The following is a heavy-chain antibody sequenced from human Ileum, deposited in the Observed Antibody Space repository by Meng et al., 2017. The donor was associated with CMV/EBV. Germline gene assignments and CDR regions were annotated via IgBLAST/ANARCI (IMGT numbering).Heavy chain of an antibody. CDR2: IDTSTGNP. Sequence: QVQLVQSGSELKKPGASVTVSCKASGYNFTSHNIIWVRQAPGQGPEWMGWIDTSTGNPTYAQGFIGRFVFLFDMSVSTTYVQISSLKAEDTAVYYCARDGLSGRYFDYWGQGTLVTVSS. CDR1: GYNFTSHN. J-gene: IGHJ4*02. D-gene: IGHD1-26*01. V-gene: IGHV7-4-1*02. CDR3: ARDGLSGRYFDY.